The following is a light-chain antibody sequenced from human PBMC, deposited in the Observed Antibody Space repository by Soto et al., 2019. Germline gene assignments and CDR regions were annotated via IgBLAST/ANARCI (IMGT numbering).Light chain of an antibody. CDR1: QSVSSN. CDR3: HQYNNWPPMYT. Sequence: EIVMTQSPATLSVSPGERATLSCRASQSVSSNLAWYQQKPGQAPRLLIYGASTRATGIPARFSGSGSGTGFTLTISSLQSEDFAVYYCHQYNNWPPMYTFGQGTKLEIK. J-gene: IGKJ2*01. V-gene: IGKV3-15*01. CDR2: GAS.